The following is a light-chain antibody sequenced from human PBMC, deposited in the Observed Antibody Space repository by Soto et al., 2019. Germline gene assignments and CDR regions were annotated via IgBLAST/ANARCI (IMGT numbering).Light chain of an antibody. CDR1: RSILSSNGYNY. CDR2: LAS. V-gene: IGKV2-28*01. Sequence: DIVMTQSPLSLPVTPGEPASISCRSSRSILSSNGYNYLDWYVQRPGQSPQLLIYLASHRASGVPDRFSGSGSGTDFTLRISRVEAEDVGVYYCMQGLTTPRTFGGGTKVEIK. J-gene: IGKJ4*01. CDR3: MQGLTTPRT.